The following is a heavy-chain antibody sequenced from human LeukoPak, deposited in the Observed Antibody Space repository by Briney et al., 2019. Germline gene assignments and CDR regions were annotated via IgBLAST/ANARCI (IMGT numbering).Heavy chain of an antibody. D-gene: IGHD3-3*02. J-gene: IGHJ6*03. CDR2: INPNSGGT. CDR3: AGSFGVVIGRYYYYYMDV. Sequence: ASVKVSCKASGYTFTSYYMHWVRQAPGQGLEWMGWINPNSGGTNYAQKFQGRVTMTGDTSISTAYMELSRLRSDDTAVYYCAGSFGVVIGRYYYYYMDVWGKGTTVTVSS. V-gene: IGHV1-2*02. CDR1: GYTFTSYY.